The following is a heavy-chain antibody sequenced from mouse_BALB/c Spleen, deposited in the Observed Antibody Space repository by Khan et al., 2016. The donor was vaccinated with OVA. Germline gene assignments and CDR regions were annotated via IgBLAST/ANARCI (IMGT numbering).Heavy chain of an antibody. D-gene: IGHD1-2*01. Sequence: EVELVESGGGLVQPGGSRKLSCAASGFTFSDYGMAWVRQAPGKGPEWVAFISDLAYTIYYGDAVTGRFTISRENAKHTLYLEMSSLRSEDTAIYYCARGGGTAPCAYWGLGTLVTVSA. CDR3: ARGGGTAPCAY. CDR1: GFTFSDYG. J-gene: IGHJ3*01. V-gene: IGHV5-15*02. CDR2: ISDLAYTI.